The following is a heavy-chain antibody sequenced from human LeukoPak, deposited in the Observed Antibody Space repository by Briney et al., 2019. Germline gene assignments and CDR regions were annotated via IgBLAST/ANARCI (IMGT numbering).Heavy chain of an antibody. D-gene: IGHD3-22*01. J-gene: IGHJ4*02. Sequence: GASVKVSCKASGYTFTGYYMHWVRQAPGQGLEWMGWINPNSGGTNYAQKFQGRVTMTRDTSISTAYMELSRLRSDDTAVYYCAREAGRKYYDSSGYYETETQTPLDYWGQGTLVTVSS. CDR3: AREAGRKYYDSSGYYETETQTPLDY. CDR1: GYTFTGYY. CDR2: INPNSGGT. V-gene: IGHV1-2*02.